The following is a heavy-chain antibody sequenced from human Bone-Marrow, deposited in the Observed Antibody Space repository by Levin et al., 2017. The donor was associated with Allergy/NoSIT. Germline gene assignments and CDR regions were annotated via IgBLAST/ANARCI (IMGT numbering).Heavy chain of an antibody. V-gene: IGHV3-33*01. CDR1: AFTFSSYG. J-gene: IGHJ4*02. Sequence: PGGSLRLSCAASAFTFSSYGMHWVRQAPGKGLEWVAVIWYDGSYKYYADSVKSRFTISRDNSKNTLYLQMNSLRAEDTAVYYCARERTGNSGEFDYWGQGTLVTVSS. D-gene: IGHD1-1*01. CDR2: IWYDGSYK. CDR3: ARERTGNSGEFDY.